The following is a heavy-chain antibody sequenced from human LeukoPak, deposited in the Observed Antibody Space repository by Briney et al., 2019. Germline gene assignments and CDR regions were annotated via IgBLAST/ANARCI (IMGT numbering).Heavy chain of an antibody. V-gene: IGHV4-61*08. J-gene: IGHJ4*02. Sequence: PSQTLSLTCTVSGGSISSGDYYWSWIRQPPGEGLEWIGHIYYSGSTNYNPSLKSRVTISVDTSKNRFSLRLSSVTAADTAVYYCARARYCSGGSCYDGAFDYWGQGTLVTVSS. CDR2: IYYSGST. CDR1: GGSISSGDYY. CDR3: ARARYCSGGSCYDGAFDY. D-gene: IGHD2-15*01.